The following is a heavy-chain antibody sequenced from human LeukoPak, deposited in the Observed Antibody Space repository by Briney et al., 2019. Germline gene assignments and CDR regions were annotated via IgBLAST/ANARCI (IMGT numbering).Heavy chain of an antibody. V-gene: IGHV1-18*03. Sequence: ASVKVSCKASGYTFTGYYMHWVRQAPGQGLEWMGWISAYNGNTNYAQKLQGRVTMTTDTSTSTAYMELRSLRSDDMAVYYCAREEDSGYDSHIDYWGQGTLVTVSS. CDR2: ISAYNGNT. CDR3: AREEDSGYDSHIDY. CDR1: GYTFTGYY. D-gene: IGHD5-12*01. J-gene: IGHJ4*02.